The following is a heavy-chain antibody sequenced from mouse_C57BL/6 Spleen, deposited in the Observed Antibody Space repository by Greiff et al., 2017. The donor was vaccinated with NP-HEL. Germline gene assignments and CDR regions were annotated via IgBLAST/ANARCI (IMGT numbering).Heavy chain of an antibody. CDR1: GFTFSSYT. V-gene: IGHV5-4*01. CDR3: ARDPLYYSNYSGYFDV. Sequence: EVRLVESGGGLVKPGGSLKLSCAASGFTFSSYTMSWVRQTPEKRLEWVATISDGGSYTYYPDNVKGRFTISRDNAKNNLYLQMSHLKSEDTAMYYCARDPLYYSNYSGYFDVWGTGTTVTVSS. D-gene: IGHD2-5*01. J-gene: IGHJ1*03. CDR2: ISDGGSYT.